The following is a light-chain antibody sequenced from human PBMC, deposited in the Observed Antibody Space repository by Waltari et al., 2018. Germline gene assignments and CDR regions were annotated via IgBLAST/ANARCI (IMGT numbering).Light chain of an antibody. CDR3: CSYAGSGSSVV. Sequence: QSALTQPASVSGSPGQSTTISCTGTSRDVGNYHLVSWYQQHPGKAPKLIIYEVSQRPSGVSNRFSGSKSGTTASLTISGLQAEDEADFYCCSYAGSGSSVVFGGGTKLTVL. CDR2: EVS. J-gene: IGLJ2*01. V-gene: IGLV2-23*02. CDR1: SRDVGNYHL.